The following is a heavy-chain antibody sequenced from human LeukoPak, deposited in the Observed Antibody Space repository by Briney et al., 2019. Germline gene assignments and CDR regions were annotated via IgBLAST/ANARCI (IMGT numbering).Heavy chain of an antibody. Sequence: GGSLRLSCAASGFTFSSYAMHWVRQAPGKGLEYVSAISSNGGSTYYANSVKGRFTISRDNSKNTLYLQMGSLRAEDMAVYYCARKVVPAAFDIWGQGTMVTVSS. CDR1: GFTFSSYA. J-gene: IGHJ3*02. D-gene: IGHD2-2*01. V-gene: IGHV3-64*01. CDR2: ISSNGGST. CDR3: ARKVVPAAFDI.